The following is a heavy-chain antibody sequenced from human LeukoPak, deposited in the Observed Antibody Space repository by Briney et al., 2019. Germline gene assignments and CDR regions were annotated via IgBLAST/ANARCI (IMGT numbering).Heavy chain of an antibody. D-gene: IGHD4-23*01. J-gene: IGHJ4*02. CDR3: ARDPELRWGFYFDY. Sequence: GGSLRLSCAASGFTFSSYGMHWVRQAPGKGLEWVAVIWYDGSNKYYADSVKGRFTISRGNSKNTLYLQMNSLRAEDTAVYYCARDPELRWGFYFDYWGQGTLVTVSS. CDR1: GFTFSSYG. V-gene: IGHV3-33*01. CDR2: IWYDGSNK.